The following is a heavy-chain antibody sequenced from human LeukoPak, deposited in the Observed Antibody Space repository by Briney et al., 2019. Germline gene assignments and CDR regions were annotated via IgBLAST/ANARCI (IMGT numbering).Heavy chain of an antibody. D-gene: IGHD6-19*01. CDR2: ITASGGNT. Sequence: PGGSLRLSCAASGFTFSSYAMGWVRQAPGKGLEWVSAITASGGNTYYADSVKGRFTISRDNSKNTLYLQVNSLRAEDTAVYYCARGSEHSSGCIGYWGQGTLVTVSS. J-gene: IGHJ4*02. CDR1: GFTFSSYA. CDR3: ARGSEHSSGCIGY. V-gene: IGHV3-23*01.